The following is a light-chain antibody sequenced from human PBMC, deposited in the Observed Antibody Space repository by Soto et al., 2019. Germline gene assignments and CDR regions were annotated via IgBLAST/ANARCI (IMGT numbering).Light chain of an antibody. CDR2: AAS. J-gene: IGKJ2*03. CDR1: QSLSSSC. CDR3: QQYGSSMYS. V-gene: IGKV3-20*01. Sequence: EIVLTQSPGTLSLSPGERATLSCRTSQSLSSSCLAWYQQKPGQAPRLLIYAASSRATGIPDRFSGSGSGTDFTLTISRLEPEDFAVYYCQQYGSSMYSFGQGTKLEIK.